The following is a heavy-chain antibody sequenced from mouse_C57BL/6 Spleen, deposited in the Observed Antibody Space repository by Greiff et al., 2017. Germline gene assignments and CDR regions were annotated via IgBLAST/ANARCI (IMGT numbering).Heavy chain of an antibody. Sequence: EVQLQQSGPELVKPGASVKISCKASGYTFTDYYMNWVKQSHGKSLEWIGDINPNNGGTSYNQTFKGKATLTVDKSSSTAYMELRSLTSEDSAVYYCARIYYYGSSYFDYWGQGTTLTVSS. CDR3: ARIYYYGSSYFDY. D-gene: IGHD1-1*01. CDR2: INPNNGGT. V-gene: IGHV1-26*01. J-gene: IGHJ2*01. CDR1: GYTFTDYY.